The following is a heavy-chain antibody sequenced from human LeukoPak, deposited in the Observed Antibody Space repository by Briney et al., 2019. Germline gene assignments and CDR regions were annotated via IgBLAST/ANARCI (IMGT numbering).Heavy chain of an antibody. Sequence: ASVKVSCKASGYSFSSYGISWVRQAPGQGLEWMGWISVHNGNTNYAQKFQGRVTMTTDTSTSTAYMELRSLRSDDTAVYYCATDPTTAGTTRFDYWGQGTLVTVSS. V-gene: IGHV1-18*01. CDR3: ATDPTTAGTTRFDY. CDR2: ISVHNGNT. CDR1: GYSFSSYG. J-gene: IGHJ4*02. D-gene: IGHD1-1*01.